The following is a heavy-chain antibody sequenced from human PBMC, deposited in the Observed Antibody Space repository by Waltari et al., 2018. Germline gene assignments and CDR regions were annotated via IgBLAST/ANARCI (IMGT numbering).Heavy chain of an antibody. CDR1: GFTFSSYG. Sequence: QVQLVESGGGVVQPGRSLRLSCAASGFTFSSYGMHWVPQAPGQGLEWVAVIWYDGSNKYYADSVKGRFTISRDNSKNTLYLQMNSLRAEDTAVYYYARDRPRKTYYDFWRGGMDVWGQGTTVTVSS. D-gene: IGHD3-3*01. CDR3: ARDRPRKTYYDFWRGGMDV. J-gene: IGHJ6*02. CDR2: IWYDGSNK. V-gene: IGHV3-33*01.